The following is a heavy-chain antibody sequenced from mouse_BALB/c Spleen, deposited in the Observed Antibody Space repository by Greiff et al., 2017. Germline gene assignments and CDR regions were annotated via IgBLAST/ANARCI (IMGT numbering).Heavy chain of an antibody. J-gene: IGHJ3*01. CDR3: GREGVTTATPFAY. D-gene: IGHD1-2*01. Sequence: EVQLQQSGPELVKPGASVKISCKASGYSFTGYFMNWAKQSHGKSLEWIGRINPYNGDTFYNQKFKGKATLTVDKSSSTAHMELLSLTSEDSAVYYCGREGVTTATPFAYWGQGTLVTVSA. CDR1: GYSFTGYF. V-gene: IGHV1-37*01. CDR2: INPYNGDT.